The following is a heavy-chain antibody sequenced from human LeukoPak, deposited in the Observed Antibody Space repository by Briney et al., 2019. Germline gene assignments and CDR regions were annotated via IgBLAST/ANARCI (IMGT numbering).Heavy chain of an antibody. CDR1: GGSFSGYY. CDR2: INRSGST. V-gene: IGHV4-34*01. D-gene: IGHD3-9*01. CDR3: ARTRRAYYDILTGYPYDY. Sequence: SETLSLTCAVYGGSFSGYYWSWIRQPPGKGLEWIGEINRSGSTNYNPSLKSRVTISVDTSKNQFSLKLSSVTAADTAVYYCARTRRAYYDILTGYPYDYWGQGTLVTVSS. J-gene: IGHJ4*02.